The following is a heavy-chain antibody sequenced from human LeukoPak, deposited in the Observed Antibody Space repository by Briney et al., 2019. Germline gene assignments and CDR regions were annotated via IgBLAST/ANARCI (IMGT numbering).Heavy chain of an antibody. CDR3: AKGLGSGVRGTFDY. V-gene: IGHV3-23*01. J-gene: IGHJ4*02. CDR2: ISGSGGST. D-gene: IGHD3-10*01. CDR1: GFTFSSYG. Sequence: PGGSLRLSCAASGFTFSSYGMSWVRQAPGKGLEWVSAISGSGGSTYYADSVKGRFTISRDNSKNTLYLQMNSLRADDTAGYYCAKGLGSGVRGTFDYWGQGTLVPVSS.